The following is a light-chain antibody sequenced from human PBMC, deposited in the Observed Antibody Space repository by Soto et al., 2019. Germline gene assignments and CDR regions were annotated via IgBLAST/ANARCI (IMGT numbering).Light chain of an antibody. Sequence: QSALTQPRSVSGSPGQSVTISCTGTSSDVGNYDYVSWYQHRPGKAPKVMIYDLNKRPSGVPDRFSGSKSGNTAYLTISGLQTEDEADYYCCSYAGSYTYVFGTGTKVTVL. CDR2: DLN. V-gene: IGLV2-11*01. CDR1: SSDVGNYDY. J-gene: IGLJ1*01. CDR3: CSYAGSYTYV.